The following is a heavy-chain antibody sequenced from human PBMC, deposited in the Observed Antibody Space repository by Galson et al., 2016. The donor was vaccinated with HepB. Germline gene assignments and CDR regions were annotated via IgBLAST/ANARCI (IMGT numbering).Heavy chain of an antibody. D-gene: IGHD3-16*01. J-gene: IGHJ3*02. CDR2: MRSSSSTI. Sequence: SLRLSCASSGFTFSSYWMSWVRQAPVKGREWDSYMRSSSSTIYYADSVKVRFTISRDNAKNSLYLQMNSLRDEDTAVYYCARDGGIPGAAFDIWGQGTMVTVSS. CDR3: ARDGGIPGAAFDI. CDR1: GFTFSSYW. V-gene: IGHV3-48*02.